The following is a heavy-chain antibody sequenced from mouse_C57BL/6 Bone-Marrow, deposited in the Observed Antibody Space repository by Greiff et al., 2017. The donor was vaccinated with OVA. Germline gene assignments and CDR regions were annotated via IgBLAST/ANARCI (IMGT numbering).Heavy chain of an antibody. CDR1: GYTFTSYT. Sequence: QVQLQQSGAELARPGASVKMSCKASGYTFTSYTMHWVKQRPGQGLEWIGYINPSSGYTKYNQKFKDKATLTADKSSSTAYRQLSSLTSEDSAVYYCASRGTPPYYAMDYWGQGTSVTVSS. CDR2: INPSSGYT. CDR3: ASRGTPPYYAMDY. J-gene: IGHJ4*01. V-gene: IGHV1-4*01. D-gene: IGHD3-1*01.